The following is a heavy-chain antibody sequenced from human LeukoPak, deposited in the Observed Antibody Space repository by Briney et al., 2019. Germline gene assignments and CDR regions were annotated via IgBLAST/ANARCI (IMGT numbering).Heavy chain of an antibody. Sequence: KPSETLSLTCTVSGGSISSSYWTWIRQPAGKGLEWIGRIYSSGSTNYSPSLKSRVTMSVDTSKNQFSLKLNSVTAADTAVYYCAKGGGYHGYWGQGTLVTVSS. D-gene: IGHD1-26*01. CDR3: AKGGGYHGY. J-gene: IGHJ4*02. CDR1: GGSISSSY. CDR2: IYSSGST. V-gene: IGHV4-4*07.